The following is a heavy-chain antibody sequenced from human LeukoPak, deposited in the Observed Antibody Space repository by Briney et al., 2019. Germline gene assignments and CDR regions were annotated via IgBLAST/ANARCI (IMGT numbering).Heavy chain of an antibody. Sequence: GASVKVSCKASGYTFNKYGISWVRQAPRQGLEWMGWIGAYNGNTNYAQKLQGRVTMTTDTSTSTAYMELRSLRSDDTAVYYCARAEVVGAPDAFDIWGQGTMVTVSS. V-gene: IGHV1-18*01. J-gene: IGHJ3*02. CDR1: GYTFNKYG. CDR2: IGAYNGNT. CDR3: ARAEVVGAPDAFDI. D-gene: IGHD1-26*01.